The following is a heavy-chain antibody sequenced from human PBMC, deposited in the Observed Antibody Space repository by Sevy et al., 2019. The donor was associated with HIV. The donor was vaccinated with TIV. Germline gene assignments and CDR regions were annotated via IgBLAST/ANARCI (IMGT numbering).Heavy chain of an antibody. CDR1: GFTFNTHA. Sequence: GGSLRLSCAASGFTFNTHAMNWVRQAPGKGLEWVSVISGIGSSTYYADSVKGRFTISRDNSKNTLYLQMNGLRADDTAVYYYAKALNPALESMIEVIFRSLKGFDVWGQGTMVTVSS. CDR3: AKALNPALESMIEVIFRSLKGFDV. J-gene: IGHJ3*01. V-gene: IGHV3-23*01. D-gene: IGHD3-22*01. CDR2: ISGIGSST.